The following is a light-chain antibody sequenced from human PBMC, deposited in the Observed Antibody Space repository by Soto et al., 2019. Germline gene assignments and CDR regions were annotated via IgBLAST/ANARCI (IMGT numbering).Light chain of an antibody. CDR3: QQTYSTPFT. J-gene: IGKJ4*01. V-gene: IGKV1-39*01. CDR2: AAS. Sequence: DIQMTQSPSSLSASVGDRVTITCRASQSISSYLNWYQQKPGKAPKLLIYAASSLQSGVPSRFRGSGSGTDFTLTISSLQPEDFAAYYCQQTYSTPFTFGGGTTVEI. CDR1: QSISSY.